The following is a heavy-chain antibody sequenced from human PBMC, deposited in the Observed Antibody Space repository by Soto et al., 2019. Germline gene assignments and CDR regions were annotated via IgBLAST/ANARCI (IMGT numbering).Heavy chain of an antibody. CDR1: GFTFSSYS. V-gene: IGHV3-21*01. J-gene: IGHJ5*02. CDR3: ARDFSLNWFDP. CDR2: ISSSSSYI. D-gene: IGHD3-3*01. Sequence: PGGSLRLSCAASGFTFSSYSMNWVRQAPGKGLEWVSSISSSSSYIYYADSVKGRFTISRDNAKNSLYLQMNSLRADDTAVYYCARDFSLNWFDPWGQGTLGTVSS.